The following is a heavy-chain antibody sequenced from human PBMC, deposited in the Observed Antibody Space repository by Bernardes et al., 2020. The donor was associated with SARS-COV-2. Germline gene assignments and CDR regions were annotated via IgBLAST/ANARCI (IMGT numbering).Heavy chain of an antibody. D-gene: IGHD3-22*01. J-gene: IGHJ3*01. CDR2: LSWSI. V-gene: IGHV4-59*01. CDR1: GGSISNYY. CDR3: ARNHPLYFYDSSAYYGGSAGDAFDV. Sequence: PEPLSLTCTVSGGSISNYYWSWIRQSPGKGLEWIGFLSWSISYNPSLKSRVSISIDTSKNQFSLKLTSVTAADTAVYYCARNHPLYFYDSSAYYGGSAGDAFDVWGQGTVVTVSS.